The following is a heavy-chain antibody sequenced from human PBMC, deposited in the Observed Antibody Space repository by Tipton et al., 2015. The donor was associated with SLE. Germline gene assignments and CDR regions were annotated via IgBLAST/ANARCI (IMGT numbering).Heavy chain of an antibody. CDR2: SPRNGHA. D-gene: IGHD2-15*01. CDR3: ARDRITESATSFYFDF. Sequence: SPRNGHANYAQRLQGRVSISTDASTNTAYMELRSLRSDDTAVYYCARDRITESATSFYFDFWGQGALVIVSS. V-gene: IGHV1-18*01. J-gene: IGHJ4*02.